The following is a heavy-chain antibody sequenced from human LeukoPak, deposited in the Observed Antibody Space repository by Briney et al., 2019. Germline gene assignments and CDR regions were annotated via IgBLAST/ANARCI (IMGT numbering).Heavy chain of an antibody. CDR2: IIPIFGTA. D-gene: IGHD6-13*01. V-gene: IGHV1-69*01. J-gene: IGHJ4*02. CDR3: ARDVGIAAAGTD. CDR1: GGTFSSYA. Sequence: ASVKVSCKASGGTFSSYAISWVRQAPGQGLEWMGGIIPIFGTANYAQKFQGRVTITADESTSTAYMELSSLRSEDTAVYYCARDVGIAAAGTDWGQGTLVTVSS.